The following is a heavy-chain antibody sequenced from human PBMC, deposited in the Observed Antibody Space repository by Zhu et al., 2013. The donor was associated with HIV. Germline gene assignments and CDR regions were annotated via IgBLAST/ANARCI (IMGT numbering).Heavy chain of an antibody. CDR3: ARVTMIRGMISFDP. D-gene: IGHD3-10*01. V-gene: IGHV1-69*12. Sequence: QVQLVQSGAELKKPGSSVKVSCQASGGTSSKYAISWVRQAPGQGLEWLGGIPPTTGTSTFAQKFQGRVTITADESTSTAYMELSSLRSEDTAVYYCARVTMIRGMISFDPWGQGTLVTVSS. J-gene: IGHJ5*02. CDR1: GGTSSKYA. CDR2: IPPTTGTS.